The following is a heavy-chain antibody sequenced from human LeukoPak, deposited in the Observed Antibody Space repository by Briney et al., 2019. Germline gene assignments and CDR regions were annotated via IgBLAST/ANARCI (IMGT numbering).Heavy chain of an antibody. CDR2: IYYSGST. Sequence: SETLSLTCTVSGGSISSYYWSWIRQPPGEGLEWIGYIYYSGSTNYNPSLKSRVTISVDTSKNQFSLKLSSVTAADTAVYYCASHPHSSGWYPYYFDYWGQGTLVTVSS. J-gene: IGHJ4*02. CDR3: ASHPHSSGWYPYYFDY. CDR1: GGSISSYY. D-gene: IGHD6-19*01. V-gene: IGHV4-59*01.